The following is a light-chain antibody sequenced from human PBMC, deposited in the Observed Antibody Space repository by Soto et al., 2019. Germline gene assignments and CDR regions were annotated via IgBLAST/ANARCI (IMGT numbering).Light chain of an antibody. Sequence: EIVLTQSPGILSLSPGERATLSCRASQSVSKDFLAWYQQKPGQAPRLLIYGASTRATDVPDRFSGSGSGADFTLTISRLEPEDFAVYYCQQYGSSPPRTFGQGTKVDIK. J-gene: IGKJ1*01. CDR3: QQYGSSPPRT. V-gene: IGKV3-20*01. CDR1: QSVSKDF. CDR2: GAS.